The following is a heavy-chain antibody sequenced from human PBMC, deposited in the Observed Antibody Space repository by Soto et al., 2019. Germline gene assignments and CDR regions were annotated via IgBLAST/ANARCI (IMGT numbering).Heavy chain of an antibody. CDR1: SVSNAW. V-gene: IGHV3-15*07. J-gene: IGHJ4*02. CDR3: TTAVAVTMIGVVDDY. D-gene: IGHD3-22*01. CDR2: IKSKTDGGTT. Sequence: SVSNAWMNWVRQAPGKGLEWVGRIKSKTDGGTTDYAAPVKGRFTISRDDSKNTLYLQMNSLKTEDTAVYYCTTAVAVTMIGVVDDYWGQGTLVTVSS.